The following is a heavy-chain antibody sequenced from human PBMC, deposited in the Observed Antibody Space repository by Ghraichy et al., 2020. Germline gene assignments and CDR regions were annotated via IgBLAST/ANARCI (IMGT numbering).Heavy chain of an antibody. CDR2: ISASGDVA. D-gene: IGHD1-14*01. V-gene: IGHV3-23*01. Sequence: GGSLRLSCAASGFTFNTYAMAWVRQTPEKGLEWVSTISASGDVAFYADSVKGRFTISRDNSKNTLYLRLNSLRAEDTALYYCANFPSGRSYFDSWGQGTLVTVSS. J-gene: IGHJ4*02. CDR1: GFTFNTYA. CDR3: ANFPSGRSYFDS.